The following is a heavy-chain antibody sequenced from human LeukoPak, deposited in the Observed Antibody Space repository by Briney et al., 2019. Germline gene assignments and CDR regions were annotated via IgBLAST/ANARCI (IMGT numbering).Heavy chain of an antibody. CDR2: FNPEVGET. CDR1: GYTLTELS. J-gene: IGHJ6*02. D-gene: IGHD6-13*01. V-gene: IGHV1-24*01. CDR3: ATVPYPYIAAAGTSYYYGMDV. Sequence: ASVKVSCKVSGYTLTELSMHWVRQAPGKGLEWMGGFNPEVGETIYARKFQGRVTMTEDTSTDTAYMELSSLRSEDTAVYYCATVPYPYIAAAGTSYYYGMDVWGQGTTVTVSS.